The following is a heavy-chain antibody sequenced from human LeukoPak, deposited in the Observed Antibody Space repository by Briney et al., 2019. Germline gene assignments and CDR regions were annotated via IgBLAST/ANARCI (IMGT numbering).Heavy chain of an antibody. CDR3: ARYYYDSSGPGVYYFDY. Sequence: ASVKVSCKTSGYIFSGYYMHWVRQAPGQGLEWMGWISPNSGDTNYAQKFQGRVTMTRDTSISTAYMELSRLRSDDTAVYYCARYYYDSSGPGVYYFDYWGQGTLVTVSS. CDR1: GYIFSGYY. V-gene: IGHV1-2*02. J-gene: IGHJ4*02. CDR2: ISPNSGDT. D-gene: IGHD3-22*01.